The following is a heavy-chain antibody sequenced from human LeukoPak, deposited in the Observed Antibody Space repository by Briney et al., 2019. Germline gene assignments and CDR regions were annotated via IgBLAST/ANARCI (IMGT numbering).Heavy chain of an antibody. D-gene: IGHD1-14*01. V-gene: IGHV4-59*01. CDR2: IYYSGST. CDR1: GGSISSYY. Sequence: SETPSLTCTVSGGSISSYYWSWIRQPPGKGLEWIGYIYYSGSTNYNPSLKSRVTISVDTSKNQFSLKLSSVTAADTAVYYCATNLYYFDYWGQGTLVTVSS. CDR3: ATNLYYFDY. J-gene: IGHJ4*02.